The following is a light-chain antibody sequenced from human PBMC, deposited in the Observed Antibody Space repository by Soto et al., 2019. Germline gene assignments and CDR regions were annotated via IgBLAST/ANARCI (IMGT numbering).Light chain of an antibody. CDR3: QQFHNWPRT. CDR1: QSVSNNY. J-gene: IGKJ5*01. Sequence: IVLTQSPGTLSLSPGERATLSCRASQSVSNNYLAWYQQKPGQAPRLLIYGASNRATGIPDRFSGSGSGTEFTLTITSLQSEDFAVYYCQQFHNWPRTFGQGTRLEIK. V-gene: IGKV3-20*01. CDR2: GAS.